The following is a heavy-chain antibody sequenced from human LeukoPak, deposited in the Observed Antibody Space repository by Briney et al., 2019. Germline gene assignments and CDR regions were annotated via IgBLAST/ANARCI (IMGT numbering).Heavy chain of an antibody. CDR2: MYTNGKS. CDR3: ARGSREMATIFDQ. V-gene: IGHV4-4*07. J-gene: IGHJ4*02. Sequence: PSETLSLTCSVSGGSTSSYYWSWIRQPAGKGLEWIGRMYTNGKSDYSPSLKSRVTMSVDMSKNQVSLKLSSVTAADTAVYYCARGSREMATIFDQWGQGTLVIVSS. D-gene: IGHD5-24*01. CDR1: GGSTSSYY.